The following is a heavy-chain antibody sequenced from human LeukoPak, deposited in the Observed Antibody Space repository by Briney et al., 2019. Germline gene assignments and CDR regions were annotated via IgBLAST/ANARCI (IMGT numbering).Heavy chain of an antibody. CDR2: ISYDGSNK. CDR3: ARDPKPSPIVVVPAAMRLNYYYYGMDV. V-gene: IGHV3-30-3*01. Sequence: GGSLRLSCAASGFTLSSYAMHWVRQAPGKGLEWVAVISYDGSNKYYADSVKGRFTISRDNSKNTLYLQMNSLRAEDTAVYYCARDPKPSPIVVVPAAMRLNYYYYGMDVWGQGTTVTVSS. D-gene: IGHD2-2*01. CDR1: GFTLSSYA. J-gene: IGHJ6*02.